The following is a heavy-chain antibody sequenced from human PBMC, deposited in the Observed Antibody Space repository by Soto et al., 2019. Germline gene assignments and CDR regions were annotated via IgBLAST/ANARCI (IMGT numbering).Heavy chain of an antibody. J-gene: IGHJ3*02. CDR3: ARRADCGGDCYWLSLYAFDI. D-gene: IGHD2-21*02. V-gene: IGHV1-3*01. CDR2: INAGNGNT. Sequence: ASVKVSCKASGYTFTSYAMHWVRQAPGQRLEWMGWINAGNGNTKYSQKFQGRVTITADESTSTAYMELSSLRSEDTAVYYCARRADCGGDCYWLSLYAFDIWGQGTMVTVSS. CDR1: GYTFTSYA.